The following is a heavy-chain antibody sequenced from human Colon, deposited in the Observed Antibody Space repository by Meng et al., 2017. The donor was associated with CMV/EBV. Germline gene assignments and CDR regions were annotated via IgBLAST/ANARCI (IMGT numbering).Heavy chain of an antibody. CDR1: GYTFTDYY. CDR3: ARALANDLWGTNRALDS. D-gene: IGHD3-3*01. V-gene: IGHV1-2*02. J-gene: IGHJ4*02. CDR2: IDPNSGRT. Sequence: ASVKVSCKASGYTFTDYYLHWVRQAPGQGPEWLGWIDPNSGRTTFAQTFQGRVTMTRETSITTAYLELNSLTSDDTALYYCARALANDLWGTNRALDSWGQGTPVTVSS.